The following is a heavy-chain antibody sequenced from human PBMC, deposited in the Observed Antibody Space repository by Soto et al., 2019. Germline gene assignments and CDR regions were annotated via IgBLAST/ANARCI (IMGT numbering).Heavy chain of an antibody. CDR1: GYTFTIYD. CDR3: TCSGSYYFDY. Sequence: SVEVCCKASGYTFTIYDINWVRQATGQGLEWMGWMNPNSGNTGYSQKFQGRVTITRDTSASTAYMELSSLRSEDTAVYYCTCSGSYYFDYWGQGTLVTVSS. V-gene: IGHV1-8*01. D-gene: IGHD3-10*02. J-gene: IGHJ4*02. CDR2: MNPNSGNT.